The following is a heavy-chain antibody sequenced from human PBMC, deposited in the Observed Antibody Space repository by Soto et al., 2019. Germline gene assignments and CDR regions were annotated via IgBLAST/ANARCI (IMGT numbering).Heavy chain of an antibody. CDR3: ARDLGDFWSGHRPPYYYYYGMDV. D-gene: IGHD3-3*01. J-gene: IGHJ6*02. V-gene: IGHV3-33*01. CDR2: IWYDGSNK. CDR1: GFTFSSYG. Sequence: GGSLRLSCAASGFTFSSYGMHWVRQAPGKGLEWVAVIWYDGSNKYYADSVKGRFTISRDNSKNTLYLQMNSLRAEDTAVYYCARDLGDFWSGHRPPYYYYYGMDVWGQGTTVTVSS.